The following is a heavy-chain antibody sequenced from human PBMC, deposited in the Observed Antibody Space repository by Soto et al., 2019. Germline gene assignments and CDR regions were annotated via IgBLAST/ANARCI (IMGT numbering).Heavy chain of an antibody. Sequence: ASVKVSCKASGYTFTGYYMHCVRQAPGQGLEWMGWINPNSGGTNYAQKFQGRVTMTRDTSISTAYMELSRLRSDDTAVYYCARLGRYFDWLPYGMDVWGQGTTVTVSS. CDR2: INPNSGGT. V-gene: IGHV1-2*02. CDR1: GYTFTGYY. CDR3: ARLGRYFDWLPYGMDV. D-gene: IGHD3-9*01. J-gene: IGHJ6*02.